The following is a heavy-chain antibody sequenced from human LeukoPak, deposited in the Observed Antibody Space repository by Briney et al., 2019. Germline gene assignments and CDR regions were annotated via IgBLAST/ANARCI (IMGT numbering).Heavy chain of an antibody. J-gene: IGHJ3*02. CDR2: INSNGTT. V-gene: IGHV4-4*07. D-gene: IGHD3-3*01. Sequence: SETLSLTCTVSGASISRYHWTWTRQSAGKGLEWIGRINSNGTTNYNPSLKSRVTMSVDTSKNEFSLKLISVTAADTAVYYCARVSGTRIFGVVTRAFDIWGQGTMVTVSP. CDR3: ARVSGTRIFGVVTRAFDI. CDR1: GASISRYH.